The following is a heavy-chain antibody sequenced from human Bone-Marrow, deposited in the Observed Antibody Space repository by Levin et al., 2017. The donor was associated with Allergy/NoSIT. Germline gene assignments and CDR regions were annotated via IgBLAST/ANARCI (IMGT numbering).Heavy chain of an antibody. V-gene: IGHV1-18*01. CDR3: ARDGSRVVGNLEY. Sequence: ASVKVSCTASGYTFTSYGITWVRQAPGQGLEWMGWISAFNGNTNYAQKFQGRVTMTTDTSTSTAYMEVRSLTSDDTAVYYCARDGSRVVGNLEYWGQGTLVTVSS. CDR1: GYTFTSYG. J-gene: IGHJ4*02. CDR2: ISAFNGNT. D-gene: IGHD1-14*01.